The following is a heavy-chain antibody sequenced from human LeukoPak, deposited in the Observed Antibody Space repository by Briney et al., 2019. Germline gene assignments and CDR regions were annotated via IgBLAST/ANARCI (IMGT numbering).Heavy chain of an antibody. Sequence: ASVKVSCKASGYTFTSYGISWVRQAPGQGLEWMGWISAYNGNTNYAQKLQGRVTMTTDTSTSTAYMELRSLRSDGTAVYYCARDKEHYGILTGIPSDYWGQGTLVTVSS. V-gene: IGHV1-18*01. CDR1: GYTFTSYG. D-gene: IGHD3-9*01. J-gene: IGHJ4*02. CDR3: ARDKEHYGILTGIPSDY. CDR2: ISAYNGNT.